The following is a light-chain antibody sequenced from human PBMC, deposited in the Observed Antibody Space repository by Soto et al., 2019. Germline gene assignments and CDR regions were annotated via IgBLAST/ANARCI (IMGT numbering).Light chain of an antibody. Sequence: DIQMTQSPSTLSASVGDRVTITCRASQSFSSWLAWHQQKPGKAPKLLIYKASSLESGVPSRFSGSGSGTEYTLTISSLQSDDFATYYCQQYSSYPLTFGGGTKVDIK. J-gene: IGKJ4*01. CDR3: QQYSSYPLT. V-gene: IGKV1-5*03. CDR1: QSFSSW. CDR2: KAS.